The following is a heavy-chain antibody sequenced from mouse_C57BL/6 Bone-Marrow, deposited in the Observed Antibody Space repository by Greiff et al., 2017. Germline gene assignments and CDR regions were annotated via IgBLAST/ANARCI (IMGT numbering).Heavy chain of an antibody. CDR3: ARQDEGRFAY. Sequence: EVQRVESGGGLVQPGGFLKLYCAASGFTFSDYYMYWVRQTPEKRLEWVAYISNGGGSTYYPDTVKGRFTSSRDNAKNTLYLQMSRLKSEDTGMYYCARQDEGRFAYWGQGTLVTVSA. CDR1: GFTFSDYY. J-gene: IGHJ3*01. CDR2: ISNGGGST. V-gene: IGHV5-12*01.